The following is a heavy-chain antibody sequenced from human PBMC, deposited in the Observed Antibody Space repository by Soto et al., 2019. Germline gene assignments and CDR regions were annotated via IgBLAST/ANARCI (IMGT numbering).Heavy chain of an antibody. CDR2: IYYSGGT. CDR3: ARESRSWYGSIGDY. J-gene: IGHJ4*02. V-gene: IGHV4-59*12. D-gene: IGHD6-13*01. Sequence: SETLSLTCTVSGGFIISYYWSWIRQPPGKGLEWIGYIYYSGGTNYNPSLKSRVTISVDTSKNQFSLKLSSVTAADTAVYYCARESRSWYGSIGDYWGQGTLVTVS. CDR1: GGFIISYY.